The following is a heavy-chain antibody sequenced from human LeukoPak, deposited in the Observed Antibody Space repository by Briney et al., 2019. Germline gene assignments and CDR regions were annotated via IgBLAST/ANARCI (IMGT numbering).Heavy chain of an antibody. D-gene: IGHD2-2*01. CDR2: IILGEST. CDR3: ARDLDPVYCSSTKCYAVYYFDD. J-gene: IGHJ4*02. Sequence: SESLSLTCAVSGYSISSGYYWGWIRQPPGKGLEWIGSIILGESTYYNPSLKSRVTISVDTSKNQFSLKLSSVTAADTAVYYCARDLDPVYCSSTKCYAVYYFDDWGQGWLDTVSS. CDR1: GYSISSGYY. V-gene: IGHV4-38-2*02.